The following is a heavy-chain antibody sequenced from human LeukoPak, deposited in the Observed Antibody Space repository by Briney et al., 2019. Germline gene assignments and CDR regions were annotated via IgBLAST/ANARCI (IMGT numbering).Heavy chain of an antibody. CDR1: GYTFTSYG. Sequence: ASVKVSCKASGYTFTSYGINWVRQATGQGLEWMAWMNPNSGYTGYAQKFQGRVTMTRDMSTTTDYMELSSLRSEDTAVYYCARDNSVGDVAWWFDPWGQGTLVTVSS. CDR3: ARDNSVGDVAWWFDP. J-gene: IGHJ5*02. V-gene: IGHV1-8*02. D-gene: IGHD1-26*01. CDR2: MNPNSGYT.